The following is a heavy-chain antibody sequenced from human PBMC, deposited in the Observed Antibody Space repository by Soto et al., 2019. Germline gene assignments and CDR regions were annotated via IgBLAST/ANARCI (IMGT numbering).Heavy chain of an antibody. J-gene: IGHJ5*02. CDR3: ARHNRYSSTWFEGWFDP. CDR1: GYSFTNYW. Sequence: EVQLVQSGAEVKKAGESLKISCQGSGYSFTNYWVGWVRQIPGRGLEWMGIIHPGDSDTRYSPFFQGQVTISADKSICXXYLQWSSLKSSDNAMYYCARHNRYSSTWFEGWFDPWGQGTLVTVSS. V-gene: IGHV5-51*03. CDR2: IHPGDSDT. D-gene: IGHD6-13*01.